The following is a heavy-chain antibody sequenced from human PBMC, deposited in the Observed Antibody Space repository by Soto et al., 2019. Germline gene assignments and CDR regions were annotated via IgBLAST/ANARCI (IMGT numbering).Heavy chain of an antibody. J-gene: IGHJ4*02. Sequence: QVQLQESGPGLVKPSGTLSLTCTISGGSINTYYWGWIRQPAGKGLEWIGRIYHSGYTNPNSSLKSRLTMSVDTSKNQFFLRLSSVTAADTAVYYCARVAGAKFDFWGQGILVTVSS. D-gene: IGHD6-19*01. CDR2: IYHSGYT. CDR1: GGSINTYY. V-gene: IGHV4-4*07. CDR3: ARVAGAKFDF.